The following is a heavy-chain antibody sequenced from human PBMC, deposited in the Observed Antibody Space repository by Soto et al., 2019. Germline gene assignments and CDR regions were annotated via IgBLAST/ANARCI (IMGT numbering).Heavy chain of an antibody. J-gene: IGHJ6*03. Sequence: QAQLEQSGGEVKKSGASVKVSCKASGYTFANYGISWVRQAPGQGLEWMGWISIHNGNTNFAQKFQGRVTLTTDTTTSTANMELRGLRSDATAVYSCARMTTQDYSHYYLDVWGKGTTVTVSS. V-gene: IGHV1-18*04. CDR3: ARMTTQDYSHYYLDV. CDR1: GYTFANYG. CDR2: ISIHNGNT.